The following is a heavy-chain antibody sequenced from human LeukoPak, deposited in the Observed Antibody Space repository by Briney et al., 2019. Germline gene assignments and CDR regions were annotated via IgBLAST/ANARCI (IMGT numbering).Heavy chain of an antibody. J-gene: IGHJ4*02. CDR2: IYLNDDK. CDR3: AHTHVPATADSFDY. Sequence: SRPTLVKPTQTLTLTCTFSGFSLTSSGVGVAWIRQPPGKALEWLALIYLNDDKRYSPSLKGRLTITKDPSKNQVVHTMTNMEPIDTATYSCAHTHVPATADSFDYWGQGTLVTVSS. CDR1: GFSLTSSGVG. V-gene: IGHV2-5*01. D-gene: IGHD2-2*01.